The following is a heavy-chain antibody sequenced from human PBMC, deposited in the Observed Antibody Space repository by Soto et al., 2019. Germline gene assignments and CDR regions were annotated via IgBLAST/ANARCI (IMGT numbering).Heavy chain of an antibody. D-gene: IGHD2-8*01. CDR2: IIPIFGTA. V-gene: IGHV1-69*12. CDR1: GGTFSSYA. Sequence: QVQLVQSGAEVKKPGSSVKVSCKASGGTFSSYAISWVRQAPGQGLEWMGGIIPIFGTANYAQKFQGRVTMPADESPSTAYMELSSRGSEDRAVYYCASERERWRQWPTNRDYWGQGTLVTVSS. CDR3: ASERERWRQWPTNRDY. J-gene: IGHJ4*02.